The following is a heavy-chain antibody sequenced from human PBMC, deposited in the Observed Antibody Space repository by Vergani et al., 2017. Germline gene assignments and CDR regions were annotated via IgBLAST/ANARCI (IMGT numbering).Heavy chain of an antibody. CDR2: IYYSGST. J-gene: IGHJ3*02. V-gene: IGHV4-30-4*01. CDR1: GGSISSGDYY. Sequence: QVQLQESGPGLVKPSQTLSLTCTVSGGSISSGDYYWSWIRQPPGKGLECIGYIYYSGSTYYNPSLKSRFTISVDTSKNQFSLKLSSVTAADTVVYDCARGAYYDSSGYPFDAFDIWGQGTMVTVSS. CDR3: ARGAYYDSSGYPFDAFDI. D-gene: IGHD3-22*01.